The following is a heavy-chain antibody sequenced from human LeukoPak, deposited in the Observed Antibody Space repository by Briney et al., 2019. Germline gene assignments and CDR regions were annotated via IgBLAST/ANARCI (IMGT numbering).Heavy chain of an antibody. Sequence: PSQTLSLTCTVSGGSISSGGYYWSWIRQHPGKGLEWIGYIYYSGSTYYNPSLKSRVTISVDTSKNQFSLKLSSVTAADTAVYYCARGRYYYDSILPYAFDIWGQGTMVTVSS. V-gene: IGHV4-31*03. CDR2: IYYSGST. J-gene: IGHJ3*02. CDR3: ARGRYYYDSILPYAFDI. D-gene: IGHD3-22*01. CDR1: GGSISSGGYY.